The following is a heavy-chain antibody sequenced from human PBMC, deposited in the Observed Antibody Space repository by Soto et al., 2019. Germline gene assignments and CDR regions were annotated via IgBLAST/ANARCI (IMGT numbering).Heavy chain of an antibody. CDR2: ISYDGSNK. D-gene: IGHD3-3*01. Sequence: GGSLRLSCAASGFTFSSYGMHWVRQAPGKGLEWVAVISYDGSNKYYADSVKGRFTISRDNSKNTLYLQMNSLRAEDTAVYYCAKDPFYDFWSGYYLGVGNYYYGMDVWGQGTSVTASS. J-gene: IGHJ6*02. CDR1: GFTFSSYG. CDR3: AKDPFYDFWSGYYLGVGNYYYGMDV. V-gene: IGHV3-30*18.